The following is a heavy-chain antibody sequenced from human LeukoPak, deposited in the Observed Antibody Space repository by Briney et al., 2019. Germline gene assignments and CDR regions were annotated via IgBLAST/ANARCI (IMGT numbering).Heavy chain of an antibody. J-gene: IGHJ6*03. D-gene: IGHD1-14*01. CDR3: ARGEAGGRYYYYYMDV. CDR1: GYSFTDYY. V-gene: IGHV1-2*02. Sequence: ASVKVSCKASGYSFTDYYMHWVRQAPGQGLEWMGWINPNSGGTNYAQKLQGRVTMTTDTSTSTAYMELRSLRSDDTAVYYCARGEAGGRYYYYYMDVWGKGTTVTISS. CDR2: INPNSGGT.